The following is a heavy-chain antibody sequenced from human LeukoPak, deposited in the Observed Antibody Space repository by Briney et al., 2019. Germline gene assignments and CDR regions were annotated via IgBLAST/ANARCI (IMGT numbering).Heavy chain of an antibody. CDR3: AREMLAAVAAQS. D-gene: IGHD6-19*01. J-gene: IGHJ5*02. V-gene: IGHV3-48*03. Sequence: GGSLRLSCAASGFTFSSYEMNWVRQAPGKGLEWVSYISSSGSTIYYADSVKGRFTISRDNAKYSLYLQMNSLRAEDTAVYYCAREMLAAVAAQSWGQGTLVTVSS. CDR2: ISSSGSTI. CDR1: GFTFSSYE.